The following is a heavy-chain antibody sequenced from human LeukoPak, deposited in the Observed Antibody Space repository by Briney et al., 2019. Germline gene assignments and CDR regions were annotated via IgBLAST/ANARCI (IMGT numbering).Heavy chain of an antibody. V-gene: IGHV3-48*01. CDR2: ISSSSSTI. CDR3: ARDSSSALFHY. J-gene: IGHJ4*02. D-gene: IGHD6-6*01. CDR1: GFTFSSYS. Sequence: PGGSLRLSCAASGFTFSSYSMNWVRQAPGKGLEWVSYISSSSSTIYYADSVKGRFTISRDNAKNSLYLQMNSLRAEDTAVNYCARDSSSALFHYWGQGTLVTVSS.